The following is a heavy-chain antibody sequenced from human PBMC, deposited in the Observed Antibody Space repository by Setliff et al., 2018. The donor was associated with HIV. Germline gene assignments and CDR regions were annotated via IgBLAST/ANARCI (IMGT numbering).Heavy chain of an antibody. CDR3: ARDRHSSGLGSYGP. J-gene: IGHJ5*02. CDR1: GGSFSGYY. Sequence: SETLSLTCAVYGGSFSGYYWTWIRQPPGRGLEWIGEIIHSGGTNYNRSLKSRVTISVDTSKNQFSLNVSSVTAADTAVYFCARDRHSSGLGSYGPWGPGILVTVSS. V-gene: IGHV4-34*12. D-gene: IGHD3-10*01. CDR2: IIHSGGT.